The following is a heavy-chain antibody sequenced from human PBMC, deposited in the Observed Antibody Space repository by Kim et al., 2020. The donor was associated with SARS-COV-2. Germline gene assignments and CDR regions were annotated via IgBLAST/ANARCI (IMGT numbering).Heavy chain of an antibody. CDR2: INHSGST. Sequence: SETLSLTCAVYGGSFSGYSWSWIRQPPGKGLEWIGEINHSGSTNYNPSLKSRVTISVDTSKNQFSLKLSSVPAADAAVYYCARGHSYYYDSSGDYWGQGTLVTVSS. D-gene: IGHD3-22*01. J-gene: IGHJ4*02. V-gene: IGHV4-34*01. CDR1: GGSFSGYS. CDR3: ARGHSYYYDSSGDY.